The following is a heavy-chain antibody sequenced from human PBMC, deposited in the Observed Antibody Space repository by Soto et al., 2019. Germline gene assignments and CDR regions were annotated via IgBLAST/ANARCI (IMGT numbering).Heavy chain of an antibody. V-gene: IGHV4-61*01. CDR3: ARGIEGWYQGRYYYGMDV. Sequence: QVQLQESGPGLVKPSETLSLTCTVSGGSVSSGSYYWSWIRQPPGKGLEWIGYIYYSGSTNYNPSLQSRVTLSADTSKTQFSLKLSSVTAADTAVYYCARGIEGWYQGRYYYGMDVWGQGTTVTVSS. CDR2: IYYSGST. J-gene: IGHJ6*02. D-gene: IGHD6-19*01. CDR1: GGSVSSGSYY.